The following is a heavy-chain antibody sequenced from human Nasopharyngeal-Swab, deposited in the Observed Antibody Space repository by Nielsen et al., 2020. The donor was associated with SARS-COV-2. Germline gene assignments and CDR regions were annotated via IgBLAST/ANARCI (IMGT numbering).Heavy chain of an antibody. CDR1: GFTFSSYS. J-gene: IGHJ6*02. Sequence: GGSLRLSCAASGFTFSSYSMNWVRQAPGKGLEWVSSISSSSSYIYYADSVKVRFTISRDNAKNSLYLQMNSLRAEDTAVYYCARGCVLTGPTCNYYGMDVWGQGTTVTVSS. CDR2: ISSSSSYI. V-gene: IGHV3-21*01. CDR3: ARGCVLTGPTCNYYGMDV. D-gene: IGHD3-9*01.